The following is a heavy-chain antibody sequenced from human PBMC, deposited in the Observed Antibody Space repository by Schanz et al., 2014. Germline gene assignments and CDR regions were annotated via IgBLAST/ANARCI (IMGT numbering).Heavy chain of an antibody. CDR2: IIPVLAIA. CDR1: GGTFSSYT. CDR3: ARGRGFYDY. D-gene: IGHD3-10*01. J-gene: IGHJ4*02. V-gene: IGHV1-69*02. Sequence: QVQLVQSGDEVKKPGSSVKVSCTASGGTFSSYTISWIRQAPGQGLEWMGRIIPVLAIADYAQKFQGRVSITADTSTNTAYMELSSLTSEDTAVHYCARGRGFYDYWGQGTLVTVSS.